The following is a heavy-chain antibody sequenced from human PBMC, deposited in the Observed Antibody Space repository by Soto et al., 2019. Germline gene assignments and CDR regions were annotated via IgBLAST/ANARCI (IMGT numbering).Heavy chain of an antibody. CDR3: ASDDSSGSYYFDY. CDR1: AGTFRSYG. J-gene: IGHJ4*02. CDR2: IIPIFGTA. D-gene: IGHD3-22*01. V-gene: IGHV1-69*01. Sequence: SLKVSCTTSAGTFRSYGLRWVRKAPGQGLEWMGGIIPIFGTANYAQKFQGRVTITADESTSTAYMELSSLRSEDTAVYYCASDDSSGSYYFDYWGQGTLVTVSS.